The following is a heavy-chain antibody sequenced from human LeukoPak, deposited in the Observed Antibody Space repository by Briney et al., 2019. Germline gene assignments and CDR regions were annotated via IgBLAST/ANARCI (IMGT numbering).Heavy chain of an antibody. J-gene: IGHJ2*01. CDR2: INSDGSST. V-gene: IGHV3-74*03. CDR3: ASRWWYFDL. D-gene: IGHD6-13*01. CDR1: GFAFSSDW. Sequence: GGSLRLSCAASGFAFSSDWMHWVRQAPGKGLVWVSRINSDGSSTTYADSVKGRFTIFRDNAKNTLYLQMNSLRAEDTALYYCASRWWYFDLWGRGTLVTVSS.